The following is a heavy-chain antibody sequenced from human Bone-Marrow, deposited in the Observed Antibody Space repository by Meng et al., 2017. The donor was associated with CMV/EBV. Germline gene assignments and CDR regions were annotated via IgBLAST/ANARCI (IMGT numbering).Heavy chain of an antibody. CDR3: ARRRSIHTFYFFGMDV. V-gene: IGHV3-33*01. CDR1: GFTFSNYG. J-gene: IGHJ6*02. CDR2: IWYDGSNK. Sequence: GGSLRLSCAASGFTFSNYGMHWVRQAPGKGLEWVAVIWYDGSNKYYADSVKGRFTISRDNPKNTLYLQMNSLRAEDTAVYYCARRRSIHTFYFFGMDVWGQGTTVTVSS.